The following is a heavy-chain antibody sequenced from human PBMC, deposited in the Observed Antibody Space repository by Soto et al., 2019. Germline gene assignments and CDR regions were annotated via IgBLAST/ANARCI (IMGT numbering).Heavy chain of an antibody. CDR3: AYTSLTYYYDSSGYAGMDV. Sequence: HPGGSLRLSCAASGFTFSSYAMHWVRQAPGKGLEWVAVISYDGSNKYYADSVKGRFTISRDNSKNTLYLQMNSLRAEDTAVYYCAYTSLTYYYDSSGYAGMDVWGQGTTVTVSS. CDR1: GFTFSSYA. CDR2: ISYDGSNK. V-gene: IGHV3-30-3*01. J-gene: IGHJ6*02. D-gene: IGHD3-22*01.